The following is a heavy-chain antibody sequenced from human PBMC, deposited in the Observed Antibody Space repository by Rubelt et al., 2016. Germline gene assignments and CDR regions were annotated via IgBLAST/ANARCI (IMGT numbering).Heavy chain of an antibody. CDR2: INHSGST. CDR1: GGSFSGYY. D-gene: IGHD2-15*01. V-gene: IGHV4-34*01. CDR3: ARGGYGSFESVDESDI. Sequence: QVQLQQWGAGLLKPSETLSLPCAVYGGSFSGYYWSWIRQPPGKGLAWIGEINHSGSTNYNPSLKSRVTMSVDMSKNQFSLRLTSVTAADTAVYYCARGGYGSFESVDESDIWGQGSLVTVSS. J-gene: IGHJ3*02.